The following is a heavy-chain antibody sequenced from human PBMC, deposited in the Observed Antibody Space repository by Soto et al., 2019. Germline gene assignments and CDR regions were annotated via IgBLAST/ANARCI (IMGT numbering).Heavy chain of an antibody. CDR2: IYYSGST. J-gene: IGHJ4*02. Sequence: SETLSLTCTVSGGSISSGDYYWSWIRQPPGKGLEWIGYIYYSGSTYYNPSLKSRVTTSVDTSRNQFSLKLSSVTAADTAVYYCASHYCSSTSCPLDYWGQGTLVTVSS. V-gene: IGHV4-30-4*01. CDR3: ASHYCSSTSCPLDY. CDR1: GGSISSGDYY. D-gene: IGHD2-2*01.